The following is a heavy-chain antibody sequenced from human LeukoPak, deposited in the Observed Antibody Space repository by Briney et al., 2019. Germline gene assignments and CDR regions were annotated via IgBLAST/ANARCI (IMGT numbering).Heavy chain of an antibody. D-gene: IGHD4-11*01. J-gene: IGHJ6*03. CDR3: AREGSQKYSTYYMDV. CDR2: IYYSGST. V-gene: IGHV4-59*11. Sequence: SETLSLTCTVSGGSISSHYWSWIRQPPGKGLEWIGNIYYSGSTNYNPSLKSRVTISVDTSKNQFSLKLSSVTAADTAVYYCAREGSQKYSTYYMDVWGKGTTVTVSS. CDR1: GGSISSHY.